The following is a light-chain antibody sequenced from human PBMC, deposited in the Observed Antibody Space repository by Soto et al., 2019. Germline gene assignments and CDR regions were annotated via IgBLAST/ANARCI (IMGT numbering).Light chain of an antibody. V-gene: IGLV2-14*01. CDR3: SSYTSSSTLV. J-gene: IGLJ1*01. CDR1: SSDVGGYNY. CDR2: EVS. Sequence: QSALTQPASVSGSPGQSITISCTGTSSDVGGYNYVSWYQQHPGKAPKLMIYEVSTRPSGVSNRFSGSKSGNTASLTISGLPAEDEADSYRSSYTSSSTLVFGPGTKVTVL.